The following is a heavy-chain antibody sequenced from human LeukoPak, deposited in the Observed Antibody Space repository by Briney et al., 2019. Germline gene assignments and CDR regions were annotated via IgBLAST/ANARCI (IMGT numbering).Heavy chain of an antibody. CDR3: ARAYGSGMADY. D-gene: IGHD3-10*01. CDR2: IREDGSEK. CDR1: GFTFSRNS. J-gene: IGHJ4*02. Sequence: GGSLRLSCAVSGFTASGFTFSRNSMSWVRQAPGKGLDWVASIREDGSEKYYVDSVKGRFTISRDNAKNSLYLQMNSLRAEDTAVYYCARAYGSGMADYWGQGTLVTVSS. V-gene: IGHV3-7*02.